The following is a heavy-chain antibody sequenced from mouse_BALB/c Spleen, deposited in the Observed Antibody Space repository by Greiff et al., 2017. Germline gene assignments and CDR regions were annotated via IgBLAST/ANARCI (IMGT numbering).Heavy chain of an antibody. J-gene: IGHJ2*01. Sequence: EVQVVESGGDLVKPGGSLKLSCAASGFTFSSYGMSWVRQTPDQRLEWVATISTAGSYTYYPDSVQGRFTISRDNAKNTLYLQMSSLTSEDTAMYYGARHDNDGYYDGFDYWGQGTTLTVSS. D-gene: IGHD2-3*01. CDR2: ISTAGSYT. V-gene: IGHV5-6*01. CDR1: GFTFSSYG. CDR3: ARHDNDGYYDGFDY.